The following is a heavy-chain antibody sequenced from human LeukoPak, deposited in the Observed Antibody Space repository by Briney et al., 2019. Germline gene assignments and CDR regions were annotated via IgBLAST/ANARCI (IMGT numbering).Heavy chain of an antibody. V-gene: IGHV3-23*01. Sequence: GGSLRLSCVASGFTFSKYAMTWVRQAPGKGLEWVSSISGSGTTYYAESVKGRFTVSRDNSKNTLYLQVNSLRGEDTAVYYCAKDPVVRGSTYDYWGQGTLVTVSS. CDR1: GFTFSKYA. J-gene: IGHJ4*02. CDR2: ISGSGTT. CDR3: AKDPVVRGSTYDY. D-gene: IGHD3-10*01.